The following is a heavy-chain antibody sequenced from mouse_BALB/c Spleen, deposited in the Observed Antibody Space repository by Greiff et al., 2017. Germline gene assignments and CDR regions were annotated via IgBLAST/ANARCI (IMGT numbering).Heavy chain of an antibody. CDR2: ISSGSSTI. V-gene: IGHV5-17*02. Sequence: DVHLVESGGGLVQPGGSRKLSCAASGFTFSSFGMHWVRQAPEKGLEWVAYISSGSSTIYYADTVKGRFTISRDNPKNTLFLQMTSLRSEDTAMYYCAREGLLWSFAYWGQGTLVTVSA. J-gene: IGHJ3*01. CDR3: AREGLLWSFAY. D-gene: IGHD2-1*01. CDR1: GFTFSSFG.